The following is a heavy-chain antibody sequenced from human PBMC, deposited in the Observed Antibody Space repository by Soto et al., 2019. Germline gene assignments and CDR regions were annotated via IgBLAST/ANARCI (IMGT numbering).Heavy chain of an antibody. V-gene: IGHV3-7*01. J-gene: IGHJ4*02. CDR2: IKPDGSAK. CDR3: ARDPVRGDAYNFDY. CDR1: GFIFSSYY. D-gene: IGHD3-10*01. Sequence: PGGSLRLSCAASGFIFSSYYMNWVRQAPGKGLEWVAIIKPDGSAKNYVDSVKGRFTISRDNAKNSVYLQMNSLRAEDTAVYYCARDPVRGDAYNFDYWGQGTLVTVSS.